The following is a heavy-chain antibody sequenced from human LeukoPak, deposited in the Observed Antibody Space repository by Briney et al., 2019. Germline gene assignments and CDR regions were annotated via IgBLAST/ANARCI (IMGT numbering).Heavy chain of an antibody. Sequence: GGSLRLSCAASGFTFRSYWMHWVRQAPGKGLVWVSRINSDGSSTSYADSVKGRFTISRDNAKNTLYLQMNSLRAEDTAVYYCARGVYSSSWYSFDYWGQGTLVTVSS. CDR3: ARGVYSSSWYSFDY. CDR1: GFTFRSYW. V-gene: IGHV3-74*01. D-gene: IGHD6-13*01. CDR2: INSDGSST. J-gene: IGHJ4*02.